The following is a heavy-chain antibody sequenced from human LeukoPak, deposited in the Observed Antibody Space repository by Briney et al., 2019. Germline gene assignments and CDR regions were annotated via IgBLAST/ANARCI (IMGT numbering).Heavy chain of an antibody. CDR2: IREDGHGG. V-gene: IGHV3-7*01. CDR3: ARSGLFQNWAVVDAFDI. J-gene: IGHJ3*02. Sequence: TGGSLRPSCAASGFSFSNYWMTWVRQAPGKGPEWVANIREDGHGGNDVHSLQGRFHISNHNAKISLYLLMNGLRAEDTAVYYCARSGLFQNWAVVDAFDIWGQGTMVNVYS. D-gene: IGHD3-3*01. CDR1: GFSFSNYW.